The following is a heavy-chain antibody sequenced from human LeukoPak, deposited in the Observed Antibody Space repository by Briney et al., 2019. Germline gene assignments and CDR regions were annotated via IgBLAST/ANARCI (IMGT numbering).Heavy chain of an antibody. D-gene: IGHD1-26*01. J-gene: IGHJ4*02. Sequence: GGSLRLSCAASGFTFSSYSMNWVRQAPGKGLEWVSSISSSSSYIYYADSVKGRFTVSRDNAKNSLYLQMNSLRAEDTAVYYCAKDFRSGGGSYCYFDYWGQGTLVTVSS. V-gene: IGHV3-21*04. CDR1: GFTFSSYS. CDR3: AKDFRSGGGSYCYFDY. CDR2: ISSSSSYI.